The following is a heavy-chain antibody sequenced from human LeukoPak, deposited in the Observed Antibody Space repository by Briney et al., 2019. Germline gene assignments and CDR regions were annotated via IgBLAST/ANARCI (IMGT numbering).Heavy chain of an antibody. CDR2: IWYDGSNK. CDR3: ARDFFPVRSSWYNY. CDR1: GFTFSSYG. J-gene: IGHJ4*02. Sequence: GGSLGLSCAASGFTFSSYGMHWVRQAPGKGLEWVAVIWYDGSNKYYADSVKGRFTISRDNSKNTLYLQMNSLRAEDTAVYYCARDFFPVRSSWYNYWGQGTLVTVSS. V-gene: IGHV3-33*01. D-gene: IGHD6-13*01.